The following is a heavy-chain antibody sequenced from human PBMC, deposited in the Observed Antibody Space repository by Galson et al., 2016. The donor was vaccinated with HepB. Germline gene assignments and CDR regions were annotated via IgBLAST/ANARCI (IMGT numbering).Heavy chain of an antibody. Sequence: SETLSLTCTVSGGSISRSSYYWGWIRQPPGKGLEWIGSIYHTGSTYYNPSLESRVTISIDTSKSQFSLKLSSVTAADTAVYYCARQGDGGIVMAGAATRFPFFQNWGQGTLATVSS. D-gene: IGHD2-15*01. CDR1: GGSISRSSYY. J-gene: IGHJ1*01. CDR3: ARQGDGGIVMAGAATRFPFFQN. V-gene: IGHV4-39*01. CDR2: IYHTGST.